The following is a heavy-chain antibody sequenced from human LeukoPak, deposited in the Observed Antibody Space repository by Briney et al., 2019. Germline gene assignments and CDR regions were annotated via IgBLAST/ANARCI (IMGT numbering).Heavy chain of an antibody. CDR1: GITLSSYG. V-gene: IGHV3-23*01. D-gene: IGHD3-9*01. J-gene: IGHJ4*02. CDR2: ISERGGST. CDR3: AKDSPILTY. Sequence: GGSLRLSCVVSGITLSSYGMSWVRQAPGKGLEWVSGISERGGSTNYADSVKGRFTISRDNSKNTLYLQMNSLRAEDSAVYYCAKDSPILTYWGQGTLVTVSS.